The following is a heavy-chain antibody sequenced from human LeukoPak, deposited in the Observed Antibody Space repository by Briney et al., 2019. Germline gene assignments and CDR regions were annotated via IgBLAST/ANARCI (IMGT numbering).Heavy chain of an antibody. CDR3: ANKIGGAAPFEY. V-gene: IGHV3-23*03. CDR2: IGGSTT. Sequence: GGSLRLSCAASGFTFSSYAMHWVRQTPGKGLEWVSGIGGSTTLYADSVKGRFTISRDNSKNTLYMEMNSLRAEDTAVYYCANKIGGAAPFEYWGQGTLVTVSS. CDR1: GFTFSSYA. J-gene: IGHJ4*02. D-gene: IGHD1-26*01.